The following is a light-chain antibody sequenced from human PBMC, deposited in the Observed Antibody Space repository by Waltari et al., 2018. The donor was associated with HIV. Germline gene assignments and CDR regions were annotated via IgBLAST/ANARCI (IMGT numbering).Light chain of an antibody. CDR2: DVS. J-gene: IGLJ2*01. Sequence: HSVLTQPASMSGSLGHSITISCLGSSNDVGGFYSVSWYQQSPDKAPRLVIYDVSNRPSGVSGRFSGSKSGSAASLTISGLQPEDEADYYCCSYSSSGTVLFGGGTRLTVL. CDR3: CSYSSSGTVL. V-gene: IGLV2-14*03. CDR1: SNDVGGFYS.